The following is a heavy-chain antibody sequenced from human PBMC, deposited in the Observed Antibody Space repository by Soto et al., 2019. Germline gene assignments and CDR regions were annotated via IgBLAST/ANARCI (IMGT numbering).Heavy chain of an antibody. J-gene: IGHJ5*02. CDR2: IIPIFGTA. D-gene: IGHD3-10*01. V-gene: IGHV1-69*13. CDR1: GGTFSSYA. Sequence: PSVKVSCKASGGTFSSYAISWVRQAPGQGLEWMGGIIPIFGTANYAQKFQGRVTITADESTSTAYMELSSLRSEDTAVYYCARDEFADLLLRFGGFDPWGQGTLVTVSS. CDR3: ARDEFADLLLRFGGFDP.